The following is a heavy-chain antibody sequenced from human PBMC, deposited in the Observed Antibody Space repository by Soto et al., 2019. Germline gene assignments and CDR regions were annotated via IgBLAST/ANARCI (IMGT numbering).Heavy chain of an antibody. V-gene: IGHV1-18*04. D-gene: IGHD1-7*01. CDR1: GYTFTSYG. Sequence: ASVKVSCKASGYTFTSYGISWVRQAPGQGLEWMGWISAYNGNTNYAQKLQGRVTMTTDTSTRTAYMELRSLRSDDTAVYYCARDPQLDLRSSPNYYYYGMDVWGQGTTVTVSS. CDR2: ISAYNGNT. J-gene: IGHJ6*02. CDR3: ARDPQLDLRSSPNYYYYGMDV.